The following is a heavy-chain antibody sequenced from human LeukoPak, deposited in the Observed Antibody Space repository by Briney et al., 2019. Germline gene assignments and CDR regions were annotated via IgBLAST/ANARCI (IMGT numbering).Heavy chain of an antibody. D-gene: IGHD3-22*01. Sequence: SETLSLTCSVPGGAIIPFYWNWIRQPAGKGLEWIGRIYSSGSTKYNPSLKSRVTMSVDTSKNQFSLKLSSVTVADTAVYYCAKDYYDSSEGWFDPWGQGTLVTVSS. CDR1: GGAIIPFY. V-gene: IGHV4-4*07. CDR2: IYSSGST. CDR3: AKDYYDSSEGWFDP. J-gene: IGHJ5*02.